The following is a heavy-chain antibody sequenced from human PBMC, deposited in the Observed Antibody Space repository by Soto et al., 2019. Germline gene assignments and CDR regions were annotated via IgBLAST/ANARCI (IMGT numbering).Heavy chain of an antibody. CDR3: ARHIASQYCSGSGCYGPFDY. D-gene: IGHD2-15*01. J-gene: IGHJ4*01. Sequence: SETLSLTCTVSGGSISSYYWSWIRQPPGRGLEYIGYIYFSGSGNYNPSLKSRLTISLDTSKNQFSLKLGSVTAADTAVYYCARHIASQYCSGSGCYGPFDYWGHGTLVTVSS. CDR1: GGSISSYY. CDR2: IYFSGSG. V-gene: IGHV4-59*01.